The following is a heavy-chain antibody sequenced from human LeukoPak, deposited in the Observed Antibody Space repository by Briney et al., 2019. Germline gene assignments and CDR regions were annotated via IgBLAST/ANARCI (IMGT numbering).Heavy chain of an antibody. CDR1: GGSISGTNW. D-gene: IGHD1-26*01. CDR3: SRESGPFCPFGY. V-gene: IGHV4/OR15-8*02. J-gene: IGHJ4*02. Sequence: SETLSLTCGVSGGSISGTNWWSWVRQPPGQGLEWIGEISLAGQTNYNPSLNGRVTMSLDKSSNQLSLHLTSVTAADTATYFCSRESGPFCPFGYWGQGTLVIVSS. CDR2: ISLAGQT.